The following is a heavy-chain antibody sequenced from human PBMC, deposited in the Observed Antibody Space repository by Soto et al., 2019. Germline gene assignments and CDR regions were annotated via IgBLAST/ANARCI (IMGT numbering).Heavy chain of an antibody. CDR2: ISYDGSNK. V-gene: IGHV3-30-3*01. J-gene: IGHJ5*02. CDR1: GFTFSSYA. D-gene: IGHD4-17*01. CDR3: ARLDGYGDYEENWFDP. Sequence: QVQLVESGGGVVQPGRSLRLSCAASGFTFSSYAMHWVRQAPGKGLEWVAVISYDGSNKYYADSVKGRFTISRDNSKHTLYLQMNSLRAEDTAVYYCARLDGYGDYEENWFDPWGQGTLVTVSS.